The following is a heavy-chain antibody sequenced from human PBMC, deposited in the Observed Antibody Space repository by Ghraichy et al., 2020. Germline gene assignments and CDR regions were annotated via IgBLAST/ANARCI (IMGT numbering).Heavy chain of an antibody. CDR1: GGSFICYY. J-gene: IGHJ5*02. CDR2: INHSGST. Sequence: SQTLSLTCAVYGGSFICYYWSWIRQPPGKGLEWIGEINHSGSTNYNPSLKSRVTISVDTSKNQFSLKLSSVTAADTAVYYCASHVLLWFGELGSNWFDPWGQGTLVTVSS. CDR3: ASHVLLWFGELGSNWFDP. D-gene: IGHD3-10*01. V-gene: IGHV4-34*01.